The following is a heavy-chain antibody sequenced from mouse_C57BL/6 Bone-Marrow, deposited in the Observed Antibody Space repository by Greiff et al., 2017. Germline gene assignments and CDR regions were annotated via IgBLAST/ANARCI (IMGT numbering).Heavy chain of an antibody. CDR2: IWWDDDT. D-gene: IGHD1-1*01. V-gene: IGHV8-8*01. CDR3: ARIVGNYYGSPFAY. Sequence: QVTLKECGPGILQPSQTLSLTCSFSGFSLSTFGMGVGWIRQPSGKGLEWLAHIWWDDDTYYNPALKSRLTISKDTSKNQVFLKIANVDTADTATYYCARIVGNYYGSPFAYWGQGTLVTVSA. CDR1: GFSLSTFGMG. J-gene: IGHJ3*01.